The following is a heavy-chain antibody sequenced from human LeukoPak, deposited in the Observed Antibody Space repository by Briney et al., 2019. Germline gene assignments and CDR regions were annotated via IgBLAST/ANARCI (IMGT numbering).Heavy chain of an antibody. D-gene: IGHD2-21*01. V-gene: IGHV3-11*01. CDR2: ITSSGRST. CDR3: TRDPEYGDPD. Sequence: GGPLRLSCTASGFSFSDHYMTWMRQAPGKGLEWISYITSSGRSTDYADSVKGRFIISRDNAMNSLFLQMSSLRVDDTAVYYCTRDPEYGDPDWGQGTLVTVSS. CDR1: GFSFSDHY. J-gene: IGHJ4*02.